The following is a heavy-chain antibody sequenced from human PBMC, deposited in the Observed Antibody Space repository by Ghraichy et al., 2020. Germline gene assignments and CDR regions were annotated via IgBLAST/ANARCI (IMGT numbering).Heavy chain of an antibody. V-gene: IGHV4-34*01. CDR2: INHSGST. Sequence: ETLSLTCAVYGGSFSGYYWSWIRQPPGKGLEWIGEINHSGSTNYNPSLKSRVTISVDTSKNQFSLKLSSVTAADTAVYYCARGGLAYCGGDCYSVDYWGQGTLVTVSS. D-gene: IGHD2-21*02. J-gene: IGHJ4*02. CDR1: GGSFSGYY. CDR3: ARGGLAYCGGDCYSVDY.